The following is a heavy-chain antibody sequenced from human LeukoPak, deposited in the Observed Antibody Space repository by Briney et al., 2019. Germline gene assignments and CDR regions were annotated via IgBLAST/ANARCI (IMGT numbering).Heavy chain of an antibody. J-gene: IGHJ6*03. CDR3: ARDPVPAAIPYYYYYYMDV. CDR2: ISAYNGKT. D-gene: IGHD2-2*01. V-gene: IGHV1-18*01. CDR1: GYTFSSYG. Sequence: ASVKVSCKASGYTFSSYGISWVRQAPGQGLEWMGWISAYNGKTNYAQKLQGRVTMTTDTSTRTAYMELRSLRSDDTAVYYCARDPVPAAIPYYYYYYMDVWGKGTTVTISS.